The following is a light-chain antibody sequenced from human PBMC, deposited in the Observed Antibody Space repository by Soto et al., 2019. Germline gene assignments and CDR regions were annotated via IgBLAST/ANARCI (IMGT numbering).Light chain of an antibody. J-gene: IGKJ1*01. CDR1: QSVSSN. Sequence: EIVMKQSPATLSVSPGERATLSCRASQSVSSNLAWYQQKPGQAPRLLIYGASTRATGIPARFSGSGSGTEFTLTISSLQSEDFAVYYCQQYNNWPTGTFGQGTKVEIK. V-gene: IGKV3-15*01. CDR2: GAS. CDR3: QQYNNWPTGT.